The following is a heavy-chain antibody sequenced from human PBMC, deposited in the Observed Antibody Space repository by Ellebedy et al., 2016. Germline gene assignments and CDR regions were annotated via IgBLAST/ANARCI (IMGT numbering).Heavy chain of an antibody. J-gene: IGHJ4*02. CDR3: ARVVTATHSPYYFDY. V-gene: IGHV1-69*04. D-gene: IGHD2-21*02. CDR1: GYTFTSYG. Sequence: ASVKVSCKASGYTFTSYGISWVRQAPGQGLEWMGRIIPILGIANYAQKFQGRVTITADKSTSTAYMELRSLRSDDTAVYYCARVVTATHSPYYFDYWGQGALVTVSS. CDR2: IIPILGIA.